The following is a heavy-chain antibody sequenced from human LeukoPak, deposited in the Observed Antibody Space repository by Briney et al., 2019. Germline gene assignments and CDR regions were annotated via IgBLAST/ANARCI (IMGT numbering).Heavy chain of an antibody. CDR3: ARDQGYDYVWGSNRYGY. CDR1: GFTFDSHA. CDR2: ISGGGGST. Sequence: TGGSLRLSCAASGFTFDSHAMSWVRQAPGKGLEWVSAISGGGGSTYHADFVKGRFTISRDNSKNTLSLQMNSLRVEDTAVYYCARDQGYDYVWGSNRYGYWGQGTLVTVSS. D-gene: IGHD3-16*02. J-gene: IGHJ4*02. V-gene: IGHV3-23*01.